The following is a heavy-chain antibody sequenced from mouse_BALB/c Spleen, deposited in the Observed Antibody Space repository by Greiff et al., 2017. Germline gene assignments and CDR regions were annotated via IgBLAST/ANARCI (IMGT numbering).Heavy chain of an antibody. J-gene: IGHJ2*01. V-gene: IGHV1-82*01. Sequence: QVQLQQSGPELVKPGASVKISCKASGYAFSSSWMNWVKQRPGQGLEWIGRIYPGDGDTNYNGKFKGKATLTADKSSSTAYMQLSSLTSVDSAVYYCNAGPITTVDYWGQGTTLTVSS. CDR3: NAGPITTVDY. CDR1: GYAFSSSW. D-gene: IGHD1-1*01. CDR2: IYPGDGDT.